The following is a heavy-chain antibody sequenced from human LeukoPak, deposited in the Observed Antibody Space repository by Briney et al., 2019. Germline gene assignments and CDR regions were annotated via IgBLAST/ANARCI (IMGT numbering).Heavy chain of an antibody. CDR2: ISWNSGSI. CDR1: GFTFDDYA. Sequence: GGSLRLPCAASGFTFDDYAVHWVRQAPGKGLEWVSGISWNSGSIGYADSVKGRFTISRDNAKNSLYLQMNSLRAEDTALYYCAKDDSGSYPGSSDYWGQGTLVTVSS. D-gene: IGHD1-26*01. V-gene: IGHV3-9*01. CDR3: AKDDSGSYPGSSDY. J-gene: IGHJ4*02.